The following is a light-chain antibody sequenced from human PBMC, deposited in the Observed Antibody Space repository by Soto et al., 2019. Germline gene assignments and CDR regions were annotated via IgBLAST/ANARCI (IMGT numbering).Light chain of an antibody. Sequence: EFVLTQSPGTLSLSPGARAPLSCRASQSVSSYLAWYQQQPGQAPSLLIYGASNRASGVPVRFSGSGSGTDFTLTITRLEPEDFALYYCQQYGGSPITFGLGTRLEIK. CDR1: QSVSSY. CDR2: GAS. J-gene: IGKJ5*01. V-gene: IGKV3-20*01. CDR3: QQYGGSPIT.